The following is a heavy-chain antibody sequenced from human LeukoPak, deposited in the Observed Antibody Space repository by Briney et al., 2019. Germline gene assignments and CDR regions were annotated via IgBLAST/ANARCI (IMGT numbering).Heavy chain of an antibody. CDR1: GFIFSRYG. D-gene: IGHD4-17*01. J-gene: IGHJ3*01. Sequence: PGGSLRLSCTGSGFIFSRYGMVWVRQAPGKGLEWVSAMRGDGGDIRYTDSVKGRFTISRDNSKNTLYLQMNSLRDEDTAVYYCANDPNGDYIGAFDFWGQGTMVTVS. CDR2: MRGDGGDI. V-gene: IGHV3-23*01. CDR3: ANDPNGDYIGAFDF.